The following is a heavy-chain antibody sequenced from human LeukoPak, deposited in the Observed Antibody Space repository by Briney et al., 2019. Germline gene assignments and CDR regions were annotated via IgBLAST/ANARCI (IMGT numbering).Heavy chain of an antibody. CDR2: FDPEDGET. CDR1: GYTLTELS. Sequence: ASVKVSCKVSGYTLTELSMHWVRRAPGKGLEWMGGFDPEDGETIYAQKFRGRVTMTEDTSTDTAYMELSSLRSEDTAVYYCATDKYTAAGTKFDYWGQGTLVTVSS. J-gene: IGHJ4*02. D-gene: IGHD6-13*01. V-gene: IGHV1-24*01. CDR3: ATDKYTAAGTKFDY.